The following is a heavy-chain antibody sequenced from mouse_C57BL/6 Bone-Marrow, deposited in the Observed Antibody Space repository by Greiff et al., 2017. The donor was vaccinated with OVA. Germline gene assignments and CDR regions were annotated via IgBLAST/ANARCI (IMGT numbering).Heavy chain of an antibody. V-gene: IGHV6-3*01. CDR1: GFTFSNYW. CDR2: IRLKSDNYAT. J-gene: IGHJ4*01. Sequence: DVKLVESGGGLVQPGGSMKLSCVASGFTFSNYWMNWVRQSPEKGLEWVFQIRLKSDNYATHYAESVKGRFTISRDDSKSSVYLQMNNLRAEDTGIYYCTDYYGSSSYAMDYWGQGTSVTVSS. CDR3: TDYYGSSSYAMDY. D-gene: IGHD1-1*01.